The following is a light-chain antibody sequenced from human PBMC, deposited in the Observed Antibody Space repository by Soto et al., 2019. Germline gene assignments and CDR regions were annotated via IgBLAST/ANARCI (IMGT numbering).Light chain of an antibody. Sequence: EIVMTQSPATLSVSPGERATLSCRARQSVSSNLAWYQQKPGQAPRLLIYDASTRATGTPASFSGSGSGTECSLNISSLQSEDFAIYYCQQYDDWPPTFGQGTKVEIK. CDR1: QSVSSN. J-gene: IGKJ1*01. CDR2: DAS. V-gene: IGKV3-15*01. CDR3: QQYDDWPPT.